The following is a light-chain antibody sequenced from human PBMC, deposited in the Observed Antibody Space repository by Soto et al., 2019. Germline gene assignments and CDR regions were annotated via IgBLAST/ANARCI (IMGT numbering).Light chain of an antibody. Sequence: EIVLTQSPATLSVSPGERATLSCRASQSVRSNLAWYQQKPGHGPSLLIFGASTRATDIPARFSGSGSGTEFTLTISSLQSEDFAVYYCHQYIHWTPRTFGGGTKVEIK. J-gene: IGKJ4*01. V-gene: IGKV3-15*01. CDR3: HQYIHWTPRT. CDR2: GAS. CDR1: QSVRSN.